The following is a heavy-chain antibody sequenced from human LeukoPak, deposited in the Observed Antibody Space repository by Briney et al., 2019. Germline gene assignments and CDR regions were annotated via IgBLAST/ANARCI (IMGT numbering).Heavy chain of an antibody. V-gene: IGHV3-11*01. CDR3: AKDSGHSSYWYFDL. CDR1: GFTFSDYY. CDR2: ISSSGSTI. J-gene: IGHJ2*01. D-gene: IGHD5-12*01. Sequence: GGSLRLSCAASGFTFSDYYMSWIRQAPGKGLEWVSYISSSGSTIYYADSVKGRFTISRDNAKNSLYLQMNSLRAEDTALYYCAKDSGHSSYWYFDLWGRGTLVTVSS.